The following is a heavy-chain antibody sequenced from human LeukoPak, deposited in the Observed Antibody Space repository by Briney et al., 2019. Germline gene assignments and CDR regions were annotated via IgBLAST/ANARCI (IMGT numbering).Heavy chain of an antibody. Sequence: SETLSLTCTVSGGSISSYYWSWIRQPPGKGLEWIGYIYYSGSTNYNPSLKSRVTISVDTSKNQFPLKPSSVTAADTAVYYCARLAYDSSGSLDYWGQGTLVTVSS. CDR3: ARLAYDSSGSLDY. D-gene: IGHD3-22*01. V-gene: IGHV4-59*08. J-gene: IGHJ4*02. CDR2: IYYSGST. CDR1: GGSISSYY.